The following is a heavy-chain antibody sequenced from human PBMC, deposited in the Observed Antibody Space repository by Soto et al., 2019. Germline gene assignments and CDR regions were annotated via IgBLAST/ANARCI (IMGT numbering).Heavy chain of an antibody. J-gene: IGHJ5*02. V-gene: IGHV1-18*01. CDR1: GYTFTRYG. CDR2: ISGYNGDT. Sequence: ASVKVSCKASGYTFTRYGISWVRQAPGQGLEWMGWISGYNGDTNYAQKFQGRVSMTTDTSTNTAYMELRSLRSDDTAVYYCARSVDPWGQGTLVTVAS. CDR3: ARSVDP.